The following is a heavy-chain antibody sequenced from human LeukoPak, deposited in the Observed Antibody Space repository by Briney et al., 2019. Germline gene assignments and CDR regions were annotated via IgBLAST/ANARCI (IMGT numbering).Heavy chain of an antibody. V-gene: IGHV4-34*01. CDR1: GGSFSGYY. Sequence: SSETLSLTCAVYGGSFSGYYWSWIRQPPGKGLEGIGEINHSGSTNYNPSLKSRVTISVDTSKNQFSLKLSSVTAADTAVYYCASFGIAAAGTDYWGQGTLVTVSS. J-gene: IGHJ4*02. CDR3: ASFGIAAAGTDY. CDR2: INHSGST. D-gene: IGHD6-13*01.